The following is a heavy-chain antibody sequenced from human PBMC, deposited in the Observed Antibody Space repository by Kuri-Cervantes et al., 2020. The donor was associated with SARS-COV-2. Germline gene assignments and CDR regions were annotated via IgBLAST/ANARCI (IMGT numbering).Heavy chain of an antibody. CDR1: GYTFTDYY. CDR3: ARGPPRYCGSSTSCYRGGGYYYYMDV. Sequence: ASVKVSCKASGYTFTDYYMNWVRQAPGQGPEWMGWVNPNSGGTNYEQKFQGRVTMTRDTSISTAYMELSRLRSDDTAVYYCARGPPRYCGSSTSCYRGGGYYYYMDVWGKGTTVTVSS. D-gene: IGHD2-2*02. CDR2: VNPNSGGT. V-gene: IGHV1-2*02. J-gene: IGHJ6*03.